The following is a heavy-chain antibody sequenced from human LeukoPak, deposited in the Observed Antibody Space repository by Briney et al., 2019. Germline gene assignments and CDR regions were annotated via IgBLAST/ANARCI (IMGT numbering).Heavy chain of an antibody. Sequence: GASVKVSCKASGYTFTSYDINWVRQATGQGLEWMGWMNPNSGNTGYAQKFQGRVTITRNTSISTAYMELSSLRSEDTAVYYCARGRVTGLRSVYYYYYYMDVWGKGTTVTVSS. V-gene: IGHV1-8*03. CDR1: GYTFTSYD. J-gene: IGHJ6*03. D-gene: IGHD2/OR15-2a*01. CDR2: MNPNSGNT. CDR3: ARGRVTGLRSVYYYYYYMDV.